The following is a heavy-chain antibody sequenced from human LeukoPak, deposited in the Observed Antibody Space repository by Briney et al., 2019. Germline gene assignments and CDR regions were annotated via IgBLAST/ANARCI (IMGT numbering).Heavy chain of an antibody. CDR2: ISGSGGST. V-gene: IGHV3-23*01. J-gene: IGHJ3*02. CDR3: AKDSEYSNYLRWDAFDI. D-gene: IGHD4-11*01. Sequence: PGASLRLSCAASGFTFSSYAMSWVRQAPGKGLEWVSAISGSGGSTYYADSVKGRFTISRDNSKNTLYLQMNSLRAEDTAVYYCAKDSEYSNYLRWDAFDIWGQGTMVTVSS. CDR1: GFTFSSYA.